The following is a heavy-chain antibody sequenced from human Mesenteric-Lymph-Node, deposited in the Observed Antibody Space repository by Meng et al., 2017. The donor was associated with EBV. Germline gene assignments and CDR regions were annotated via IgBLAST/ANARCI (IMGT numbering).Heavy chain of an antibody. J-gene: IGHJ4*02. CDR2: IYHSSGST. D-gene: IGHD6-13*01. V-gene: IGHV4-4*02. CDR1: GCDISRSSW. Sequence: VNLNESVPELVKLSGTMSLTDSFSGCDISRSSWWSWVRQPRGKGLEWLGKIYHSSGSTNYNPSLKSRVTTSLDKSKNQFSLNLSSVTAADTAVYYCARLPPTTGYGTARSYWGQGTLVTVSS. CDR3: ARLPPTTGYGTARSY.